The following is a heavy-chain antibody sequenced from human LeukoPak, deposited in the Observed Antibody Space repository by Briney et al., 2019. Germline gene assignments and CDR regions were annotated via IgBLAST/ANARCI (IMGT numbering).Heavy chain of an antibody. CDR2: IYYSGST. J-gene: IGHJ4*02. CDR3: AREGVYSSPTHYFDY. CDR1: GGSISSYY. Sequence: PSETLSLTCTVSGGSISSYYWSWIRQPPGKGLEWIGYIYYSGSTNYNPSLKSRVTISVDTSKNQFSLKLSSVTAADTAVYYCAREGVYSSPTHYFDYWGQGTLVTVSS. V-gene: IGHV4-59*01. D-gene: IGHD6-13*01.